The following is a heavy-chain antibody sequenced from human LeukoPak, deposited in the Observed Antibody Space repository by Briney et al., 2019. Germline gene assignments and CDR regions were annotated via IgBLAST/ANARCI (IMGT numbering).Heavy chain of an antibody. V-gene: IGHV3-74*01. D-gene: IGHD2-8*01. CDR2: IHGDGRTT. CDR1: GFTFSSYW. CDR3: ARDNGENYHTAFDY. Sequence: GGSLSLSCAASGFTFSSYWIHWVRQAPGKGLVWVSRIHGDGRTTNYADSGEGRPTNARDNAKNTLYLQMNSLRAEDTAVYYCARDNGENYHTAFDYWGQGTLVTVSS. J-gene: IGHJ4*02.